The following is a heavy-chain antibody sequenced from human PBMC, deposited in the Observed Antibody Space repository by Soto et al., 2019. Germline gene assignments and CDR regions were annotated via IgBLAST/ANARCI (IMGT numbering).Heavy chain of an antibody. Sequence: EVQMLESGGGLVQPGGSLRLSCAASGFTFSSYAMSWVRQAPGKGLEWVSAISGSGGSTYYADSVKGRFTISRDNSKNTLYLQMNSLRAEDTAVYYCAKAKEVVVVITSVYDFGGQGTLVTVSS. V-gene: IGHV3-23*01. J-gene: IGHJ4*02. D-gene: IGHD3-22*01. CDR3: AKAKEVVVVITSVYDF. CDR2: ISGSGGST. CDR1: GFTFSSYA.